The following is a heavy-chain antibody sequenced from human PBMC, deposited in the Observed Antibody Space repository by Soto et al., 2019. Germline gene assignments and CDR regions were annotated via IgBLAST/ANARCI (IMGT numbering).Heavy chain of an antibody. V-gene: IGHV3-23*01. Sequence: EVQLLESGGGLVQPGGSLRLSCAASGFTFTSYAMSWVRQAPGKGLEWVSGVGSSGGSTYYAESVKGRFTISRDNSENTLYLQMNSLRAEDTAVYYCARVASSGYYPDAFDIWGQGTMVTVSS. CDR2: VGSSGGST. CDR1: GFTFTSYA. D-gene: IGHD3-22*01. J-gene: IGHJ3*02. CDR3: ARVASSGYYPDAFDI.